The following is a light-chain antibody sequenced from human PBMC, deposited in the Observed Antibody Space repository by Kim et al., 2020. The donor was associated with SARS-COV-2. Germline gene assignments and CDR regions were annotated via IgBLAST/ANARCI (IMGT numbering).Light chain of an antibody. J-gene: IGKJ3*01. Sequence: SPGERATLSCRASQIVSSNLAWYQQKPGQAPRLLIYGASTRATGIPARFSGSGSGTEFTLTISSLHSEDFAVYYCQQYNNWPPLTFGPGTKVDIK. V-gene: IGKV3-15*01. CDR2: GAS. CDR3: QQYNNWPPLT. CDR1: QIVSSN.